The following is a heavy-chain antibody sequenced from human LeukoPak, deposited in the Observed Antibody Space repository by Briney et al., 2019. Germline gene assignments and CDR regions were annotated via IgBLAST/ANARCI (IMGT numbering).Heavy chain of an antibody. CDR3: ARDYSSPGAVFDY. CDR2: INPNSGGT. CDR1: GYTFTGYY. J-gene: IGHJ4*02. D-gene: IGHD6-13*01. V-gene: IGHV1-2*02. Sequence: ASVKVSCKASGYTFTGYYMHWVRQAPGQGLEWMGWINPNSGGTNYAQKFQGRVTMTRDTSISTAYMELSRVRSDDTAVYYCARDYSSPGAVFDYWGQGTLVTVSS.